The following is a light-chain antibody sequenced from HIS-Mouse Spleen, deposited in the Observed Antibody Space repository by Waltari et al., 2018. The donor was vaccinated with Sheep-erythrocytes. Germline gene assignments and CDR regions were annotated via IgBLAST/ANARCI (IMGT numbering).Light chain of an antibody. Sequence: DIVMTQSPDSLAVSLGERATINCKSSQSVLYSSNNKNYLAWYQQKPGQPPKLLIYWASTRESVVPDRFSGSGSGTDFPLTISSLQAEDVAVYYCQQYYSTLLTFGGGTKVEIK. V-gene: IGKV4-1*01. J-gene: IGKJ4*01. CDR3: QQYYSTLLT. CDR1: QSVLYSSNNKNY. CDR2: WAS.